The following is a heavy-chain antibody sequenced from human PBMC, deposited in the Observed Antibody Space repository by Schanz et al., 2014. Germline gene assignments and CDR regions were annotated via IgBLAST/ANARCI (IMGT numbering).Heavy chain of an antibody. CDR3: ASSGAGYSSSWDFDY. D-gene: IGHD6-13*01. V-gene: IGHV1-2*04. Sequence: QVQLVQSGAEVKKPGASVKVSCKASGYTTFTDYYIHWVRQAPGQGLEWMGWINPNSGDTNYAQKFQGWVTMTRDTSISTAYMEVSSLRSEDTAVYYCASSGAGYSSSWDFDYWGQGTLXTVSS. CDR1: GYTTFTDYY. J-gene: IGHJ4*02. CDR2: INPNSGDT.